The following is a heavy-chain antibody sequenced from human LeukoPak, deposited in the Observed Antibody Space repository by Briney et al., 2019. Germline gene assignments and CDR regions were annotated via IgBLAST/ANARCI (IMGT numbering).Heavy chain of an antibody. CDR3: ARDRPLTYYYDSSGYSDAFDI. V-gene: IGHV4-30-4*08. J-gene: IGHJ3*02. Sequence: TLSLTCTVSGGSISSGDYYWSWIRQPPGKGLKWIGYIYYSGSTYYNPSLKSRVTISVDTSKNQFSLKLSSVTAADTAVYYCARDRPLTYYYDSSGYSDAFDIWGQGTMVTVSS. CDR1: GGSISSGDYY. D-gene: IGHD3-22*01. CDR2: IYYSGST.